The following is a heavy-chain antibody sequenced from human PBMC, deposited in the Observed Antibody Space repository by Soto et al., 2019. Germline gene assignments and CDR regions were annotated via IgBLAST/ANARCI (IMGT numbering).Heavy chain of an antibody. Sequence: ASVKVSCKASGGTFSSYAISWVRQAPGQGLEWMGGIIPIFGTANYAQKFQGRVTITADESTSTAYMELSSLRSEDTAVYYCARVGCISASCYFFYYYYGMDVWGQGTTVTVSS. D-gene: IGHD2-2*01. CDR1: GGTFSSYA. V-gene: IGHV1-69*13. CDR3: ARVGCISASCYFFYYYYGMDV. CDR2: IIPIFGTA. J-gene: IGHJ6*02.